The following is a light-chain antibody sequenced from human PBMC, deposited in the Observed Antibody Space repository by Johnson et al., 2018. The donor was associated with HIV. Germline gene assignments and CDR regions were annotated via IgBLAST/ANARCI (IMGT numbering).Light chain of an antibody. Sequence: QSVLTQPPSVSAAPGQKVTISCSGSSSNIGNNYVSWYQQLPGTAPKLLIYDNNKRPSGIPDRFSGSKSGTSATLGITGLQTGDEADYYCGTWDSSLSACYFFGPGTKVSV. J-gene: IGLJ1*01. V-gene: IGLV1-51*01. CDR1: SSNIGNNY. CDR2: DNN. CDR3: GTWDSSLSACYF.